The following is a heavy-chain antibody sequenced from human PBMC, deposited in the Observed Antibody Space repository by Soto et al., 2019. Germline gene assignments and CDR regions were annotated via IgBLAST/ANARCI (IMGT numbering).Heavy chain of an antibody. D-gene: IGHD3-22*01. V-gene: IGHV3-48*02. CDR2: ISSSSSTI. J-gene: IGHJ4*01. CDR1: GFTFSSYS. CDR3: ARDRQWLSSRSYFDY. Sequence: GGSLRLSCAASGFTFSSYSMNWVRQAPGKGLEWVSYISSSSSTIYYADSVKGRFTISRDNAKNSLYLQMNSLRDEDTAVYYCARDRQWLSSRSYFDYWGQGTLVTVSS.